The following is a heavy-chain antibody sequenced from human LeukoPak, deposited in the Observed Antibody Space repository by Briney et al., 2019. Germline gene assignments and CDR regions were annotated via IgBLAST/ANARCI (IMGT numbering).Heavy chain of an antibody. V-gene: IGHV4-4*07. CDR1: GASIGSFY. Sequence: SETLSLTCTVSGASIGSFYWSWIRRPAGKGLEWIGRIHTGGNTNYNPSLKSRVTMSIDTSKNHFSLKLTSVTAADTAVYYCARVEYGGSFLGIFDYWGQGILVPVSS. CDR2: IHTGGNT. D-gene: IGHD1-26*01. CDR3: ARVEYGGSFLGIFDY. J-gene: IGHJ4*02.